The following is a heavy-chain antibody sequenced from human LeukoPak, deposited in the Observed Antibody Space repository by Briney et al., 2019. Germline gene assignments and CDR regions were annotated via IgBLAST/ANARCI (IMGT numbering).Heavy chain of an antibody. CDR1: GVSIRSYC. V-gene: IGHV4-59*08. CDR3: ARRYYDSSVSLYYFDY. CDR2: ICNSGST. J-gene: IGHJ4*02. D-gene: IGHD3-22*01. Sequence: PSETLSLTCSVSGVSIRSYCWSWIRQPPGKGLEWIAYICNSGSTNYNPSLKSRVTISVDTSKNQFSLKLSSVTAADTAVYYCARRYYDSSVSLYYFDYWGQGTLVTVSS.